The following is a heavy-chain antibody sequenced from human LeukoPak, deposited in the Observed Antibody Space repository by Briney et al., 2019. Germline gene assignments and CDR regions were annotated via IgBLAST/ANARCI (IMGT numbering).Heavy chain of an antibody. D-gene: IGHD3-3*01. CDR3: ARGQTGDFWRRNYHYYYMAV. J-gene: IGHJ6*03. Sequence: GGSLRLSCTASGFTVSSNYMSWVRQAPGKGLEWVSVIYSGGSTYHADSVKGRFTISRDHARNTLYLQMNSLRREDTAVYYCARGQTGDFWRRNYHYYYMAVWGKGTTVTVSS. CDR2: IYSGGST. CDR1: GFTVSSNY. V-gene: IGHV3-66*02.